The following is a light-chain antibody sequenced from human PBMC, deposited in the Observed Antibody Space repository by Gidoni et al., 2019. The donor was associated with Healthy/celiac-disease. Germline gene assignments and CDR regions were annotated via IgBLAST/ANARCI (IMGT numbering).Light chain of an antibody. J-gene: IGKJ4*01. CDR2: AAS. Sequence: DIRMTQSPSSLSASVGDRATITRRASQSISSYLDWYQQKPGKAPKLLIYAASSLQSGVPSRFSGSGSGTDFTLTISSLQPEDFAIYYCQQSYSTPLTFGGGTKVEIK. V-gene: IGKV1-39*01. CDR1: QSISSY. CDR3: QQSYSTPLT.